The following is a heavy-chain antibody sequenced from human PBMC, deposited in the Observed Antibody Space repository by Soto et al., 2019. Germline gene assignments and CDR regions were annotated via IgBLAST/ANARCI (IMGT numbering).Heavy chain of an antibody. CDR1: GFTFSSYA. Sequence: EVQLLESGGGLVQPGGSLRLSCAASGFTFSSYAMSWVRQAPGKGLEWVSAISGSGGSTYYADSVKGRFTISRDNSKNTLYLQMNSRRAEDTAVDYCAKDANSLWFGPGDYWGQGTLVTVSS. J-gene: IGHJ4*02. D-gene: IGHD3-10*01. CDR2: ISGSGGST. V-gene: IGHV3-23*01. CDR3: AKDANSLWFGPGDY.